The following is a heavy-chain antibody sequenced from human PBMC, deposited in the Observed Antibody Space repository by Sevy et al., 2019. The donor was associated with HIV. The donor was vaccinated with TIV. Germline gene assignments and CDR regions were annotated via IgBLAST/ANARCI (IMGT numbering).Heavy chain of an antibody. Sequence: SETLSFTCTVSGGSISSSSYYWGWIRQPPGKGLEWIGSIYYSGSTYYNPSLKSRVTISVDTSKNQFSLKLSSVTAADTAVYYCARLDGSGWHLTGVVHPDYWGQGTLVTVSS. J-gene: IGHJ4*02. D-gene: IGHD6-19*01. CDR1: GGSISSSSYY. CDR2: IYYSGST. CDR3: ARLDGSGWHLTGVVHPDY. V-gene: IGHV4-39*01.